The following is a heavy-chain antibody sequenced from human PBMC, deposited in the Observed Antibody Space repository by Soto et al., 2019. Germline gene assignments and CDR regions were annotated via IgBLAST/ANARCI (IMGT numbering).Heavy chain of an antibody. CDR2: IIPISETT. Sequence: QVQLVQSGAEVKKPGSSVKVSCKASGGTFSSYAISWVRQAPGQGLEWMGGIIPISETTNYAQKFQGRVTITAAESKSTAYMELSSLRSEDTAVYYCARSQGSRTSLEIYYYYYYGMDVWGQGTTVTVSS. CDR3: ARSQGSRTSLEIYYYYYYGMDV. J-gene: IGHJ6*02. CDR1: GGTFSSYA. V-gene: IGHV1-69*01. D-gene: IGHD2-2*01.